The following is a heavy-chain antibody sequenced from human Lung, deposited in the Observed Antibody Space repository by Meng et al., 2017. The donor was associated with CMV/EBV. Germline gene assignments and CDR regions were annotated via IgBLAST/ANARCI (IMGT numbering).Heavy chain of an antibody. J-gene: IGHJ4*02. D-gene: IGHD3-22*01. CDR1: GYTFSDYY. CDR2: INPNSGGT. CDR3: AREDYHDSTSYQDFDY. Sequence: ASVKVSCKVSGYTFSDYYMHWVRQAPGQGLEWMGWINPNSGGTNYAQKFQGRVTMTRDTSISTAYMELSRLRSDDTAVYYCAREDYHDSTSYQDFDYWGQRXLVTVSS. V-gene: IGHV1-2*02.